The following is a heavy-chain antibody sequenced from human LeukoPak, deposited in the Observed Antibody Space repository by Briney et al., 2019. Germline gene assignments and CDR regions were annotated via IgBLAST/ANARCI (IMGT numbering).Heavy chain of an antibody. J-gene: IGHJ3*02. CDR3: ARVRTIDSSDPMAPDDAFDI. V-gene: IGHV1-2*02. Sequence: GASVKVSCKASGYTFTGYYMHWVRQAPGQGLEWMGWINPNSGGTNYAQKFQGRVTITRDTSASTAYMELSSLRSEDTAVYYCARVRTIDSSDPMAPDDAFDIWGQGTMVTVSS. CDR2: INPNSGGT. CDR1: GYTFTGYY. D-gene: IGHD3-22*01.